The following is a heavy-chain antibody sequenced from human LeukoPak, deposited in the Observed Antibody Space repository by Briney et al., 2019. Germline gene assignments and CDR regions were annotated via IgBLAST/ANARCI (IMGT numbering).Heavy chain of an antibody. CDR1: GYSISSGYY. Sequence: PSETLSLTCTVSGYSISSGYYWGWIRPPPGKGLEWIGSIYHSGSTYYNPSLKSRVTISVDTSKNQFSLKLSSVTAADTAVYYCARDSAAGPPGDYWGQGTLVTVSS. J-gene: IGHJ4*02. CDR2: IYHSGST. D-gene: IGHD6-19*01. V-gene: IGHV4-38-2*02. CDR3: ARDSAAGPPGDY.